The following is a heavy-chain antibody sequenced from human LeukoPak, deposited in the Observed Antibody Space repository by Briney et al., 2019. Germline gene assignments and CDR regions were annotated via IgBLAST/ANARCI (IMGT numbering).Heavy chain of an antibody. CDR1: GGSISSGGYY. V-gene: IGHV4-31*03. Sequence: SQTLSLTCTVSGGSISSGGYYWSWIRQHPGKGLEWIGYIYYSGSIYYNPSLKSRVTISVDTSKNQFSLKLSSVTAADTAVYYCARVRSAQLYNWFDPWGQGTLVTVSS. J-gene: IGHJ5*02. CDR2: IYYSGSI. CDR3: ARVRSAQLYNWFDP. D-gene: IGHD3-3*01.